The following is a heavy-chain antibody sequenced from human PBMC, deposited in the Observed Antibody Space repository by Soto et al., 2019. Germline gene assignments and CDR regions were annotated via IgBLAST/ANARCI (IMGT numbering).Heavy chain of an antibody. Sequence: SETLSLTCTLTGDSISSRSYYWGWIRQPPGKGLEWIGSICYSGSTYNNPSLRSRVSMSIDTSKDQFSLKLKSVTAADTALYFCARQRTSVVTQASFDVWGPGSLVTVSS. V-gene: IGHV4-39*01. CDR3: ARQRTSVVTQASFDV. CDR2: ICYSGST. CDR1: GDSISSRSYY. J-gene: IGHJ4*02. D-gene: IGHD2-21*02.